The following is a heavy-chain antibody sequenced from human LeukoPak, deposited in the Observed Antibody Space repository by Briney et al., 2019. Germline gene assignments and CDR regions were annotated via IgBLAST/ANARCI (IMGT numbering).Heavy chain of an antibody. V-gene: IGHV3-43D*03. Sequence: GGSLRLSCAASGFTFEDYAMHWVRQAPGKGLEWVSLISWDGGSTYYADSVKGRFTISRDNSKTSLYLQMNSLRAEDTALYYCAKDMAAYYYASGNIDYWGQGTLVTVSS. J-gene: IGHJ4*02. CDR3: AKDMAAYYYASGNIDY. D-gene: IGHD3-10*01. CDR1: GFTFEDYA. CDR2: ISWDGGST.